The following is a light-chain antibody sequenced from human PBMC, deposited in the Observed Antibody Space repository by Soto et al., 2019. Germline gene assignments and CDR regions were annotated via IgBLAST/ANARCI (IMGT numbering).Light chain of an antibody. Sequence: QSALTQPPSVSGFPGQSVTISCTGTSGDVGSYNHVSWYQQAPGTAPKLILYEVTNRPSGVPDRFSGSKSGNTASLTISGLQAEDEADYHCSSYTGRSTLVIFGGGTKLTVL. V-gene: IGLV2-18*02. CDR3: SSYTGRSTLVI. CDR2: EVT. J-gene: IGLJ2*01. CDR1: SGDVGSYNH.